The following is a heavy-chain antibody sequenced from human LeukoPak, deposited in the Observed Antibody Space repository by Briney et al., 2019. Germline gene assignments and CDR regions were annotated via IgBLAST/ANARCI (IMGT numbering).Heavy chain of an antibody. V-gene: IGHV4-34*01. CDR1: GGSFCGYY. D-gene: IGHD3-3*01. Sequence: KSSETLSLTYAVYGGSFCGYYWSWIRQPPGKGLEWIGEINHSGSTNYNPSLKSRVTVSVDTSKNQFSLKLSSVTAADTAVYYCARRYYDFWSGYYYGMDVWGQGTTVTVSS. J-gene: IGHJ6*02. CDR2: INHSGST. CDR3: ARRYYDFWSGYYYGMDV.